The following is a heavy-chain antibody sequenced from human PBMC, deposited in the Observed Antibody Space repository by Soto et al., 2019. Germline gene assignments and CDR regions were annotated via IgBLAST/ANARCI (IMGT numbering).Heavy chain of an antibody. D-gene: IGHD4-17*01. V-gene: IGHV3-7*01. CDR2: TKQDGSEK. CDR1: GFTFSNYW. Sequence: GGSLRLSCAASGFTFSNYWMSLVRQAPGMGLEWVANTKQDGSEKFYLDSVKGRFTISRDNAKKSLYLQLNSLRAEDTAVYYCARDLYGPLGVWGQGTLVTVSS. CDR3: ARDLYGPLGV. J-gene: IGHJ4*02.